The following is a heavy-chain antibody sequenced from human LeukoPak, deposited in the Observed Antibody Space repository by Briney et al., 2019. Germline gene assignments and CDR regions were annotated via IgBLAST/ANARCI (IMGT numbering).Heavy chain of an antibody. J-gene: IGHJ4*02. CDR1: GGTITSDY. D-gene: IGHD3-3*01. V-gene: IGHV1-46*01. Sequence: ASVQVSCQASGGTITSDYFHWVRQAPGPGLAGVGLSDRRGRNSELASHFRRGVIMAGDICTSKVYITLSEMASEDTATYYCVSADRFFGVASPPYWGQGTPVTVSS. CDR2: SDRRGRNS. CDR3: VSADRFFGVASPPY.